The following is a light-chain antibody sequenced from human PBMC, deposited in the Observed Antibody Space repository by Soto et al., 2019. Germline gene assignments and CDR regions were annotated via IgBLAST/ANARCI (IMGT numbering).Light chain of an antibody. J-gene: IGLJ2*01. CDR2: EVN. Sequence: QSALTQPPSASGSPGQSVTISCTGTSSDVGGYNYVSWYQQHPGKAPKLMIYEVNKRPSGVPDRFSGSKSGNTASLTVSGFQADDEADYYCNSYGGSNNYVVFGGGTKVTVL. V-gene: IGLV2-8*01. CDR1: SSDVGGYNY. CDR3: NSYGGSNNYVV.